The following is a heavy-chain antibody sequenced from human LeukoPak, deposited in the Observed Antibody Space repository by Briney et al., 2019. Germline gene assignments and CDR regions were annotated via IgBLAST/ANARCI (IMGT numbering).Heavy chain of an antibody. Sequence: SETLSLTCTVSGGSIGSGNHYWGWIRQSPGKGLEWIGEINHSGSTNYNPSLKSRVTISVDMSKNQFSLKLSSVTAADTAVYYCARKSTRGSGSYYLLDYWGQGTLVTVSS. CDR2: INHSGST. CDR3: ARKSTRGSGSYYLLDY. J-gene: IGHJ4*02. D-gene: IGHD3-10*01. V-gene: IGHV4-39*07. CDR1: GGSIGSGNHY.